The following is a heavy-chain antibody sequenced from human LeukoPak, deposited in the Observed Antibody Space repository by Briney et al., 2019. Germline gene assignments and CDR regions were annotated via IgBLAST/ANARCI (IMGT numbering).Heavy chain of an antibody. CDR3: ARGLQQLGYYYYYMDV. Sequence: SETLSLTCTVSGASISSYYWSWIRQPAGKGLEWIGRIYTSGSVYTSGSTNYNPSLQSRVTMSVDTSKNQLSLNLTSVTAADTAVYYCARGLQQLGYYYYYMDVWGKGTTVTVSS. J-gene: IGHJ6*03. V-gene: IGHV4-4*07. D-gene: IGHD3-16*01. CDR1: GASISSYY. CDR2: IYTSGSVYTSGST.